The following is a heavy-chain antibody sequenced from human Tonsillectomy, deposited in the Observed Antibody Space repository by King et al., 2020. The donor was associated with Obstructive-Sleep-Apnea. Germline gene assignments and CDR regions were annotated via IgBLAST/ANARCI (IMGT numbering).Heavy chain of an antibody. J-gene: IGHJ4*02. CDR3: ARHTSTVGWLVDH. D-gene: IGHD6-19*01. CDR2: IYPGDSDT. CDR1: GYTFTNFW. Sequence: QLVQSGTEMKKPGESLKISCKVSGYTFTNFWIGWVRQMPGKGLEWMGIIYPGDSDTRYSPSLQGQVIISVDKSINTAYLQWTSLKASDTATYYCARHTSTVGWLVDHWGQGTLVTVSS. V-gene: IGHV5-51*01.